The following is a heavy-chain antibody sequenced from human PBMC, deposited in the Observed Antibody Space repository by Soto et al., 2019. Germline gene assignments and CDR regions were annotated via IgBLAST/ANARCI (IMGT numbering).Heavy chain of an antibody. CDR3: ARGAIEIKYGDYVHYYYYYMDV. CDR2: IYYSGST. V-gene: IGHV4-59*01. D-gene: IGHD4-17*01. J-gene: IGHJ6*03. CDR1: GGSISSYY. Sequence: SETLSLTCTVSGGSISSYYWSWIRQPPGKGLEWIGYIYYSGSTNYNPSLKSRVTISVDTSKNQFSLKLSSVTAADTAVYYCARGAIEIKYGDYVHYYYYYMDVWGKGTTVTVSS.